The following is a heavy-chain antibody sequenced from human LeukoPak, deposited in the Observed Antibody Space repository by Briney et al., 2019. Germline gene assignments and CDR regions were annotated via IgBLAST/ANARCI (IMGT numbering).Heavy chain of an antibody. CDR1: GFTFSSYG. D-gene: IGHD4-17*01. J-gene: IGHJ3*01. Sequence: PGRSLRLSCAASGFTFSSYGMHWVRQAPGKGLEWVAVIWYDGSNKYYADSVKGRFTISRDNSKNTLYLQMNSLRAEDTAVYYCAREQYGSDDALDVWGQGTTVTVSS. CDR3: AREQYGSDDALDV. V-gene: IGHV3-33*08. CDR2: IWYDGSNK.